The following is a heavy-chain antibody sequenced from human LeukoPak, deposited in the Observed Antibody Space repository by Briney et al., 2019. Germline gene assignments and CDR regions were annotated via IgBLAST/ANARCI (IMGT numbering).Heavy chain of an antibody. CDR1: GFTFSSYA. J-gene: IGHJ3*02. D-gene: IGHD4-17*01. CDR2: ISGSGVST. CDR3: AKDRSDYGGYPPGAFDI. V-gene: IGHV3-23*01. Sequence: PGGSLRLSCTASGFTFSSYAMSWVRQAPGKGLEWVSAISGSGVSTYYADSVKGRFTISRDNSKNTLYLQMNSLRAEDTAVYYCAKDRSDYGGYPPGAFDIWGQGTVVTVSS.